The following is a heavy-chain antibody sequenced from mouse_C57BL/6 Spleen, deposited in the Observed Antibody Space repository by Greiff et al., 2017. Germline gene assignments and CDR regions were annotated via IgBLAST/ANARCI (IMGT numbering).Heavy chain of an antibody. Sequence: VQLQQSGPELVKPGASVKISCKASGYAFSSSWMNWVKQRPGKGLEWIGRIYPGVGDTNYNGKFKGKATLTADKSSSTAYMQLSSLTSEDSAVYFCARGENWDPYYFDYGGQGTTLTVSS. CDR3: ARGENWDPYYFDY. J-gene: IGHJ2*01. CDR1: GYAFSSSW. CDR2: IYPGVGDT. V-gene: IGHV1-82*01. D-gene: IGHD4-1*01.